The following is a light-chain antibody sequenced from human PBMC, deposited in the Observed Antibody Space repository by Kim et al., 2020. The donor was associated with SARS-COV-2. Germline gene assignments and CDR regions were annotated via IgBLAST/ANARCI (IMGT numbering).Light chain of an antibody. CDR3: QQYGSSLYT. J-gene: IGKJ2*01. CDR1: QSVSSSY. Sequence: EIVLTQSPGTLSLPPGERATLSCRASQSVSSSYLAWYQQKPGQAPRLLIYGASSRATGIPDRFSGSGSGTDFTLTISRLEPEDFAVYYCQQYGSSLYTFGQGTKLEI. V-gene: IGKV3-20*01. CDR2: GAS.